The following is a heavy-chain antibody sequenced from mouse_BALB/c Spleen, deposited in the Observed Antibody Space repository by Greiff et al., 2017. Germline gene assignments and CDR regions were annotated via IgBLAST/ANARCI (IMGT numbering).Heavy chain of an antibody. CDR1: GYSITSDYA. D-gene: IGHD2-14*01. CDR2: ISYSGST. CDR3: ATSYYRFFYAMDY. Sequence: EVKLQESGPGLVKPSQSLSLTCTVTGYSITSDYAWNWIRQFPGNKLEWMGYISYSGSTSYNPSLKSRISITRDTSKNQFFLQLNSVTTEDTATYYCATSYYRFFYAMDYWGQGTSVTVSS. J-gene: IGHJ4*01. V-gene: IGHV3-2*02.